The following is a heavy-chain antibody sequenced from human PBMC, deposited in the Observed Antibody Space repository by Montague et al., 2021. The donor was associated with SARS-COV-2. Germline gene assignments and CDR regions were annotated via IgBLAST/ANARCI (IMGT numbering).Heavy chain of an antibody. Sequence: SLRLSCAASGVTFSNYDMSWVRQAPGKGLEWVANIKQDGSEKYYVDSLEGRFTISRDNARNSLYLQMNSLRVEDTAIYYCATDGSGRVYDIRGQGTLVSVSS. CDR1: GVTFSNYD. J-gene: IGHJ4*02. V-gene: IGHV3-7*01. CDR3: ATDGSGRVYDI. D-gene: IGHD3-9*01. CDR2: IKQDGSEK.